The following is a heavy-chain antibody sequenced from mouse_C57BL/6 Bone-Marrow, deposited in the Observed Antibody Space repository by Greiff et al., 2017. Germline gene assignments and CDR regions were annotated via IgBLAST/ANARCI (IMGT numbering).Heavy chain of an antibody. CDR1: GYTFTSYW. V-gene: IGHV1-64*01. Sequence: QVQLQQSGAELVKPGASVKLSCKASGYTFTSYWMHWVKQRPGQGLEWIGMIHPNSGSTNYNEKFKSKATLTVDKSSSTAYMQLSSLTSEDSAVYYCAREKAYYSNWFAYWVQGTLVTVSA. CDR2: IHPNSGST. CDR3: AREKAYYSNWFAY. J-gene: IGHJ3*01. D-gene: IGHD2-5*01.